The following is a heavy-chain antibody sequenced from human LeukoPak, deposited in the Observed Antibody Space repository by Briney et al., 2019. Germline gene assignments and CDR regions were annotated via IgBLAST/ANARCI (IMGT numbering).Heavy chain of an antibody. CDR3: ARARLGSSIDY. D-gene: IGHD3-16*01. CDR1: GGSISSGDYY. J-gene: IGHJ4*02. Sequence: KSSETLFLTCTVSGGSISSGDYYWSWIRQPPGKGLEWIGYIYYSGSTYYNPSLKSRVTISVDTSKNQFSLKLSSVTAADTAVYYCARARLGSSIDYWGQGTLVTVSS. CDR2: IYYSGST. V-gene: IGHV4-30-4*08.